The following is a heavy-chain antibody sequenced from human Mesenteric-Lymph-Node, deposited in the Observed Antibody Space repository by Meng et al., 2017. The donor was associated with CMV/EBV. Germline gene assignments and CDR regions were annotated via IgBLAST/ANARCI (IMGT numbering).Heavy chain of an antibody. Sequence: GSLRLSCAASGFTFSSYAMSWVRQAPGKGLEWLANIKQDGSDKYYVDSVKGRFTISRDNAKSSLYLQMNSLRAEDTAVYYCVRDHIVLVPAVTSYGMDVWGQGTTVTVSS. J-gene: IGHJ6*02. D-gene: IGHD2-2*01. CDR1: GFTFSSYA. CDR2: IKQDGSDK. V-gene: IGHV3-7*01. CDR3: VRDHIVLVPAVTSYGMDV.